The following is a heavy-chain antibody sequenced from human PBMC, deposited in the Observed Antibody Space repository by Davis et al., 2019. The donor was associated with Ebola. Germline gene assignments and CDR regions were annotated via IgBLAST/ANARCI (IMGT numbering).Heavy chain of an antibody. D-gene: IGHD5-12*01. Sequence: SVKVSCKASGGTFSSYAISWVRQAPGQGLEWMGGIIPIFGTANYAQKLQGRVTMTTDTSTSTAYMELRSLRSDDTAVYYCARGGGWLRSLSNWFDPWGQGTLVNVSS. CDR2: IIPIFGTA. CDR3: ARGGGWLRSLSNWFDP. V-gene: IGHV1-69*05. CDR1: GGTFSSYA. J-gene: IGHJ5*02.